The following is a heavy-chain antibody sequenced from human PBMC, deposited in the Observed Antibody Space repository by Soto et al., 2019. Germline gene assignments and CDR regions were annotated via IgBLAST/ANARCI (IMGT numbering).Heavy chain of an antibody. J-gene: IGHJ4*02. Sequence: EVQLVESGGDLVQPGGSLRLSCAASGFTFSTYDMNWVRQAPGKGLEWVSSISSSSTIYYADSVKGRFTISRDNVQNSLYLQMHSLRADDTAVYYCARERGSGWTFDYWGQGTLVTVSS. CDR2: ISSSSTI. V-gene: IGHV3-48*01. D-gene: IGHD6-19*01. CDR3: ARERGSGWTFDY. CDR1: GFTFSTYD.